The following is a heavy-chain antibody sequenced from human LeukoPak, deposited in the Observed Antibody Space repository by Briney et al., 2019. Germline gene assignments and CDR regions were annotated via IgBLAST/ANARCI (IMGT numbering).Heavy chain of an antibody. CDR1: GFPFSNYW. CDR3: ARGYDSSGYAERDY. J-gene: IGHJ4*02. V-gene: IGHV3-7*01. CDR2: IKEDGSEK. D-gene: IGHD3-22*01. Sequence: QPGGSLSLSCAASGFPFSNYWMSWVRQAPGKGLEWVANIKEDGSEKYYVDSVKGRFTISRDNARNSLYLQMNSLRAEDTAVYYCARGYDSSGYAERDYWGQGTLVTVSS.